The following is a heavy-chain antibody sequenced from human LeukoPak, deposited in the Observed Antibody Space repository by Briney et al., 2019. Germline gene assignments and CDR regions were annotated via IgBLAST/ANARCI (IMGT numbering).Heavy chain of an antibody. CDR1: GGTFSSYA. J-gene: IGHJ4*02. V-gene: IGHV1-69*13. D-gene: IGHD3-3*01. CDR3: ARDKSTTVRFLQYY. Sequence: SVKVSCKASGGTFSSYAISWVRQAPGQGLEWMGGIIPTFGTANYAQKFQGRVTITADESTSTAYMELSSLRSDDTAVYYCARDKSTTVRFLQYYWGQGTLVTVSS. CDR2: IIPTFGTA.